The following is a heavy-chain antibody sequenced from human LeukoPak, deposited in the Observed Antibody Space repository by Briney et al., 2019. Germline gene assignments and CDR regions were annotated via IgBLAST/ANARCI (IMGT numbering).Heavy chain of an antibody. CDR2: ISPENGDT. V-gene: IGHV1-18*01. CDR3: ARLHDYVWGSYRYFDY. D-gene: IGHD3-16*02. J-gene: IGHJ4*02. Sequence: ASVKVSCKASGYTFVNFGLIWVRQAPGQGLEWMGWISPENGDTNYAQNFQDRVTMTTDTSTNTAYMELSRLRSDDTAVYYCARLHDYVWGSYRYFDYWGQGTLVTVSS. CDR1: GYTFVNFG.